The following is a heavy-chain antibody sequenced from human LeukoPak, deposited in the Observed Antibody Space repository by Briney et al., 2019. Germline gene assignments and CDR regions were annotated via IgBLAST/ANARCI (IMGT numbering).Heavy chain of an antibody. D-gene: IGHD1-26*01. Sequence: PGGSLRLSCTTSGFTFSSYAMSWVRQAPGKGLEWVSTISGSGGNTYYADSVKGRFTISRDNSKNTLYLQMNSLRADDTAAYYCANYDGTYWYYFDYWGQGTLVIVSS. V-gene: IGHV3-23*01. J-gene: IGHJ4*02. CDR2: ISGSGGNT. CDR3: ANYDGTYWYYFDY. CDR1: GFTFSSYA.